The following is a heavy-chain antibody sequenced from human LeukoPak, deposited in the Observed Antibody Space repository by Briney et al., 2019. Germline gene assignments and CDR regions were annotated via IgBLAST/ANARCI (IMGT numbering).Heavy chain of an antibody. D-gene: IGHD6-19*01. J-gene: IGHJ4*02. V-gene: IGHV3-33*01. CDR2: IWFDGGKI. CDR1: GFPFSSYV. Sequence: GSLRLSCAASGFPFSSYVMHWLRQAPGKGLEWVAVIWFDGGKIYYADSVKGRFTISRDNSKNTLYLQMNSLRAEDTAVYYCAREKQKYSSGWYCLDYWGQGTLVTVSS. CDR3: AREKQKYSSGWYCLDY.